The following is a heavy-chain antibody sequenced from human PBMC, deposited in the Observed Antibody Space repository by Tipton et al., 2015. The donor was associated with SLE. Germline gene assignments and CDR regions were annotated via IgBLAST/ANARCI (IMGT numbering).Heavy chain of an antibody. CDR3: ARPSPDYGGIHFDS. Sequence: TLSLTCTVSGGSISSSSYYWGWIRQPPGKGLEWIGSIYYSGSTYYNPSLKSRVTISVDTSKNQFSLKLSSVTAADTAVYYCARPSPDYGGIHFDSWGQGTLVTVSS. D-gene: IGHD4-23*01. CDR2: IYYSGST. CDR1: GGSISSSSYY. J-gene: IGHJ4*02. V-gene: IGHV4-39*07.